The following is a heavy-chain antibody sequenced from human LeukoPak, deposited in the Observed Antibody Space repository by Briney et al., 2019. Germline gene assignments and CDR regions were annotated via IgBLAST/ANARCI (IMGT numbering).Heavy chain of an antibody. CDR3: ARVWDYGDYVNWFDP. V-gene: IGHV4-38-2*02. D-gene: IGHD4-17*01. Sequence: NASETLSLTCTVSGYSISSGYYWGWIRQPPGKGLEWIGSGYHIGSTYFNPSLRSRVTILIDIFKNQFSLKMSSVTAADTAIYYCARVWDYGDYVNWFDPWGPGTLVTVSS. CDR2: GYHIGST. J-gene: IGHJ5*02. CDR1: GYSISSGYY.